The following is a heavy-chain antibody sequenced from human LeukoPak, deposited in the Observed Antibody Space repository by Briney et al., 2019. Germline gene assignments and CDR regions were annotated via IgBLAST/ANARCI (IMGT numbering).Heavy chain of an antibody. V-gene: IGHV4-39*01. Sequence: PSQTLSLTCTVSGGSISSGGYNWGWIRQPPGKGLEWIGSIYYSGSTYYNPSLKSRVTISGDTSKNQFSLNLNAVTAADTAVYYCARHRGSGSYYDPHDYWGQGTLVTVSS. CDR1: GGSISSGGYN. J-gene: IGHJ4*02. CDR2: IYYSGST. D-gene: IGHD1-26*01. CDR3: ARHRGSGSYYDPHDY.